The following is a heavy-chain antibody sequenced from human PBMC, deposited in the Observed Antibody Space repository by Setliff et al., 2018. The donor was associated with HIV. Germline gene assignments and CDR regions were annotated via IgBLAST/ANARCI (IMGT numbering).Heavy chain of an antibody. J-gene: IGHJ5*02. CDR1: GASFVGDNH. CDR3: ARGVQAQVVLMSYVKGRFDP. Sequence: SETLSLTCAVSGASFVGDNHWSWIRQTPERGLEWIAYFMYTDIHYVNYLNYRNPSLRSRVIISVDKSKNQFSLKLISLTAADTAKYFCARGVQAQVVLMSYVKGRFDPWGQGTQVTVSS. CDR2: FMYTDIHYVNYLN. D-gene: IGHD2-8*01. V-gene: IGHV4-34*01.